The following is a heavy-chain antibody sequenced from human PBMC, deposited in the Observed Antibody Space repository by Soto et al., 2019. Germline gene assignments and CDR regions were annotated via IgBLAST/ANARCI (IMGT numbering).Heavy chain of an antibody. CDR3: ARTTTLVTSANYYYYYGMDV. V-gene: IGHV1-3*01. CDR1: GYTFTSYA. J-gene: IGHJ6*02. CDR2: INAGNGNT. Sequence: QVQLVQSGAEVKKPGASVKVSCKASGYTFTSYAMHWVRQAPGQRLEWMGWINAGNGNTKYSQKFQGRVTITRDTSASTAYMELSSLRSEDTAVYYCARTTTLVTSANYYYYYGMDVWGQGTTVTVSS. D-gene: IGHD2-21*02.